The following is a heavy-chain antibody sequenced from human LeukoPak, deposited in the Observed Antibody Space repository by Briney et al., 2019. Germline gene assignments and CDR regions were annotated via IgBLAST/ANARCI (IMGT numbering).Heavy chain of an antibody. J-gene: IGHJ4*02. CDR3: ARGGLELDY. CDR1: GFTLSDYY. CDR2: ISGSGSTQ. D-gene: IGHD1-7*01. Sequence: PGGCLRLSSAASGFTLSDYYMSWNRQPQGKGREWVSYISGSGSTQYYTDSVKGRFTISRDNAKNSLYLQMDSLSAEDTAVYYCARGGLELDYWGQGTLVTVSS. V-gene: IGHV3-11*04.